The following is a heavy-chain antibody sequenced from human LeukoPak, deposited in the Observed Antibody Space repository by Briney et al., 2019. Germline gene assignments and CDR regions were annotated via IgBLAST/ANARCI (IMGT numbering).Heavy chain of an antibody. Sequence: SQTLSLTCSVSGASINSHWWSWIRQPPGGGLEWIAYIHYSGGTNYKPSLKSRVTIPLDTSKNPVSLMLTSVPAADTAVYFCAAHVLFDPDNHSYWFDPWGQGTLVTVSS. J-gene: IGHJ5*02. V-gene: IGHV4-59*08. CDR3: AAHVLFDPDNHSYWFDP. CDR1: GASINSHW. CDR2: IHYSGGT. D-gene: IGHD1-14*01.